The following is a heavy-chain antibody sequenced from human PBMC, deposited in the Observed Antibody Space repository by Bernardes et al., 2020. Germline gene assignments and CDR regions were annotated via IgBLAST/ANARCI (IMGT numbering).Heavy chain of an antibody. CDR3: ARVRGIYCSSTSCYVNYFDY. CDR1: GGSISSSNW. CDR2: IYHSGST. Sequence: SETLSLTFAVSGGSISSSNWWSWVRQPPGKGLEWIGEIYHSGSTNYNPSLKSRVTISVDKSKNQFSLKLSSVTAADTAVYYCARVRGIYCSSTSCYVNYFDYWGQGTLVTVSS. V-gene: IGHV4-4*02. J-gene: IGHJ4*02. D-gene: IGHD2-2*01.